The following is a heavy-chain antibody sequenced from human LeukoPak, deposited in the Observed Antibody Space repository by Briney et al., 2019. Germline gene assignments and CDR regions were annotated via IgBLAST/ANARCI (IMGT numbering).Heavy chain of an antibody. D-gene: IGHD1-1*01. J-gene: IGHJ4*02. CDR1: GFIFSDYG. Sequence: GGSLRLSCAVSGFIFSDYGFHWVRQAPGKGLKWVAVTRFDGSIKQYADSVKGRFTISRDDSKNTLYLQMNFLKSEDTAVYYCARWGGTRQYYFDYWGQGTPVTVSS. CDR3: ARWGGTRQYYFDY. V-gene: IGHV3-33*01. CDR2: TRFDGSIK.